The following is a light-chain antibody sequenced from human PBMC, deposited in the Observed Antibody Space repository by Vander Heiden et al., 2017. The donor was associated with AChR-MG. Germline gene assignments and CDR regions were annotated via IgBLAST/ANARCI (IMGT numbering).Light chain of an antibody. V-gene: IGKV3-15*01. Sequence: EIVVTQSPATLSVSPGERATLSCRASQSVSSNLAWYQQKPGQAPRLLIYGASNRATGIPARFSGSGSGTEFTLTISSLQSEDFAVYYCQQYNNWPFTFGHGTKVEIK. CDR2: GAS. CDR1: QSVSSN. J-gene: IGKJ3*01. CDR3: QQYNNWPFT.